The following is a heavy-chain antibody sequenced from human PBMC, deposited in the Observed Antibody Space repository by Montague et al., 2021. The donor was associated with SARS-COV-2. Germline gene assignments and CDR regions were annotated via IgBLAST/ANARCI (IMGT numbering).Heavy chain of an antibody. Sequence: SLRLSCAASGFTFSSYEMNWVRQAPGKGLEWVSYISSSGSTIYYADSVKGRFTISRDNAKNSLYLQMNSLRAEDTAVYYCAIYSSGWYGWGLDYWGQGTLVTVSS. CDR1: GFTFSSYE. CDR3: AIYSSGWYGWGLDY. J-gene: IGHJ4*02. D-gene: IGHD6-19*01. CDR2: ISSSGSTI. V-gene: IGHV3-48*03.